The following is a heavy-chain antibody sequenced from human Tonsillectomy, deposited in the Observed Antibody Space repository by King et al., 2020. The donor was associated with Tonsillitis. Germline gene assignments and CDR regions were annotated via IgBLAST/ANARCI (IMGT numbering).Heavy chain of an antibody. CDR3: ARDLAHPGPTYYYDSSGYWRGANWFDP. J-gene: IGHJ5*02. CDR1: GYTFTNYY. V-gene: IGHV1-46*03. CDR2: INPSGGNT. D-gene: IGHD3-22*01. Sequence: QLVQSGAEVKKPGASVKVSCKASGYTFTNYYMHWVRQAPGQGLEWMGIINPSGGNTNYAQKFQGRVTMTRDTSTSTVYMELSSLRSEDTAVYYCARDLAHPGPTYYYDSSGYWRGANWFDPWGQGTLVTVSS.